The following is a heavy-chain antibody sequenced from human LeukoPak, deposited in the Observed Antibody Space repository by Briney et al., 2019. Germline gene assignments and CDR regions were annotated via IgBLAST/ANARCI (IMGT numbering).Heavy chain of an antibody. D-gene: IGHD5-18*01. V-gene: IGHV3-21*04. Sequence: GGSLRLSCAASGFTFSSYSMNWVRQAPGKGLEWVSSISSSSSYIYYADSVKGRFTISRDNAKNSLYLQMNSLRAEDAAVYYCAKGEYSYGYEYFDYWGQGTLVTVSS. CDR3: AKGEYSYGYEYFDY. CDR2: ISSSSSYI. J-gene: IGHJ4*02. CDR1: GFTFSSYS.